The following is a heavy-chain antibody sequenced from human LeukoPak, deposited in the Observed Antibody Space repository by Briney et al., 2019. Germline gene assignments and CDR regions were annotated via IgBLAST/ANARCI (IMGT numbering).Heavy chain of an antibody. CDR2: VSASGAGT. CDR3: ANNGGVAVAGPFDN. D-gene: IGHD6-19*01. Sequence: PGGSLRLSCAASGFTFDSYAMTWVRQAPGKGLEWVSTVSASGAGTYFADSVKGRFTISRDNSKNTLYLQMNYLRAEDTAVYYCANNGGVAVAGPFDNWGQGTLVTVSS. V-gene: IGHV3-23*01. J-gene: IGHJ4*02. CDR1: GFTFDSYA.